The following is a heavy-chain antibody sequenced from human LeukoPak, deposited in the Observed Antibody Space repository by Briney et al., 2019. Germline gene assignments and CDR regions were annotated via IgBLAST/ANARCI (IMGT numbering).Heavy chain of an antibody. CDR3: ASRGYPIYYYYGMDV. CDR1: GYTFTGYY. V-gene: IGHV1-2*02. Sequence: ASVKVSCKASGYTFTGYYMHWVRQAPGQGLEWMGWINPNSGGTNYAQKFQGRVTMTRDTSISTAYMELSRLRSDYTAVYYCASRGYPIYYYYGMDVWGQGTTVTVSS. J-gene: IGHJ6*02. CDR2: INPNSGGT. D-gene: IGHD5-12*01.